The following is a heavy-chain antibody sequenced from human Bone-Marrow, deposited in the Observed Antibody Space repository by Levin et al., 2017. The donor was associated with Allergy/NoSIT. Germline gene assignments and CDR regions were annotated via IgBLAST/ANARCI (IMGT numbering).Heavy chain of an antibody. V-gene: IGHV4-31*02. J-gene: IGHJ4*02. D-gene: IGHD3-10*01. CDR2: IYYPGNT. Sequence: PSETLSLTCTVSGESVRSSGFYWTWIRQYPGKGLEWIGHIYYPGNTSYNPSLKSRVSISEDRSKNQFSLKLDSVTAADTAVYYCARESVYYGSESWTDCWGQGALVTVSS. CDR3: ARESVYYGSESWTDC. CDR1: GESVRSSGFY.